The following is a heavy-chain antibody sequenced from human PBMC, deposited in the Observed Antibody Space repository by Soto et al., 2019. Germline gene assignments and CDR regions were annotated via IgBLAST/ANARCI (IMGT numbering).Heavy chain of an antibody. CDR3: ARVGDDYGDLYGMDV. Sequence: QVQLVESGGGVVQPGRSLRLSCAASGFTFSSYGMHWVRQAPGKGLEWVAVIWYDGSNKYYADSVKGRFTISRDNYKNTLYLQMNSLRAEDTAVYYCARVGDDYGDLYGMDVWGQGTTVTVSS. V-gene: IGHV3-33*01. D-gene: IGHD4-17*01. J-gene: IGHJ6*02. CDR1: GFTFSSYG. CDR2: IWYDGSNK.